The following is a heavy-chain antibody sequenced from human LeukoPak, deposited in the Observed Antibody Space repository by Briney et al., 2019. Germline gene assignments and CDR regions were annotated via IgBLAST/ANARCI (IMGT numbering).Heavy chain of an antibody. D-gene: IGHD6-19*01. V-gene: IGHV3-9*01. CDR2: ISWNSGSI. CDR3: AKASYSSGWIYYFDY. Sequence: GGSLRLSCAASGFTFDDYAMHWVRQAPGKGLEWVSGISWNSGSIGYADSVKGRFTISRDNAKNTLYLQMNSLRAEDTAVYYCAKASYSSGWIYYFDYWGQGTLVTVSS. CDR1: GFTFDDYA. J-gene: IGHJ4*02.